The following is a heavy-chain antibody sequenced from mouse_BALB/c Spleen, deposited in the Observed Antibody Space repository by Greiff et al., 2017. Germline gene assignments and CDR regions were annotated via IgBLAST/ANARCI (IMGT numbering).Heavy chain of an antibody. J-gene: IGHJ2*01. CDR3: ARWGITPDY. CDR1: GYTFTSYW. Sequence: QVHVKQPGAELVKPGASVKLSCKASGYTFTSYWMHWVKQRPGQGLEWIGEIDPSDSYTNYNQKFKGKATLTVDKSSSTAYMQLSSLTSEDSAVYYCARWGITPDYWGQGTTLTVSS. CDR2: IDPSDSYT. D-gene: IGHD2-4*01. V-gene: IGHV1-69*02.